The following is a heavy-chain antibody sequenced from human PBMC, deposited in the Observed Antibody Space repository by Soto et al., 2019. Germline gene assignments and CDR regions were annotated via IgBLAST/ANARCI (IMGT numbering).Heavy chain of an antibody. D-gene: IGHD3-22*01. J-gene: IGHJ3*02. CDR3: ARDYYDSSGHFHDAFDI. V-gene: IGHV4-30-2*01. CDR2: IYHSGST. CDR1: GGSISSGGYS. Sequence: KPSETLSLTCAVSGGSISSGGYSWSWIRQPPGKGLEWIGYIYHSGSTYYNPSLKSRVTISVDRSKNQFSLKLSSVTAADTAVYYCARDYYDSSGHFHDAFDIWGQGTMVTVSS.